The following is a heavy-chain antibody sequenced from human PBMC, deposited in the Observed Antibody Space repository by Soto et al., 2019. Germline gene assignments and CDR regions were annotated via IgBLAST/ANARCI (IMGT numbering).Heavy chain of an antibody. CDR2: ISYDGSNK. Sequence: GGSLRLSCAASGFTFSSYGMHWVRQAPGKGLEWVAVISYDGSNKYYADSVKGRFTISRDNSKNTLYLQMNTLRAEDTAVYYCAKGKIFGVVSLSDYWGQGTLVTVSS. CDR3: AKGKIFGVVSLSDY. J-gene: IGHJ4*02. D-gene: IGHD3-3*01. V-gene: IGHV3-30*18. CDR1: GFTFSSYG.